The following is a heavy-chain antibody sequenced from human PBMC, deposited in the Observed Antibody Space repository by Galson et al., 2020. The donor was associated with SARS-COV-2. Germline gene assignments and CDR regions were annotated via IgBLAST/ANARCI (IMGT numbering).Heavy chain of an antibody. CDR3: ARHRPSGGVTPAEYCQL. D-gene: IGHD4-4*01. J-gene: IGHJ1*01. CDR2: IYFSGST. Sequence: SETLSLTCTVSGGSISSGGSYWNWIRQRPGKGLEWIGYIYFSGSTYYNPSLKSRITISADTSQNHFSLNLTSVTVADTAVYYCARHRPSGGVTPAEYCQLWGQGTLVTVSS. CDR1: GGSISSGGSY. V-gene: IGHV4-31*03.